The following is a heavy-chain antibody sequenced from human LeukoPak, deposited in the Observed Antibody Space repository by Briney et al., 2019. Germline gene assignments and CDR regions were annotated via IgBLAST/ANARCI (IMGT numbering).Heavy chain of an antibody. CDR2: ISAYNGNT. J-gene: IGHJ5*02. D-gene: IGHD3-22*01. CDR3: ARAPRGDYDSSGYAPRTTWFDP. V-gene: IGHV1-18*01. CDR1: GYTFTSYG. Sequence: ASVKVSCKASGYTFTSYGISWVRQAPGQGLEWIGWISAYNGNTNYPQKLQGRVTMTTDTSTSTACMELRSLRSDDTAVYYCARAPRGDYDSSGYAPRTTWFDPWGQGTLVTVSS.